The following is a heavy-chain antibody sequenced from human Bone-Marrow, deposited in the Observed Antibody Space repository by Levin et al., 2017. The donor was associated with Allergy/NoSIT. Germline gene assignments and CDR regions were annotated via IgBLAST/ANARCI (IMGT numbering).Heavy chain of an antibody. Sequence: GGSLRLSCVASGFTFDDYAMHWVRLGPGKGLEWVAGIGWSSGTIGYAESVKGRFTISRDNARNSLYLQMNSLKPEDTAFYYCAKGPSLFRHVSGWGWGLQSWGQGTPITVSS. CDR1: GFTFDDYA. J-gene: IGHJ1*01. V-gene: IGHV3-9*01. D-gene: IGHD6-19*01. CDR2: IGWSSGTI. CDR3: AKGPSLFRHVSGWGWGLQS.